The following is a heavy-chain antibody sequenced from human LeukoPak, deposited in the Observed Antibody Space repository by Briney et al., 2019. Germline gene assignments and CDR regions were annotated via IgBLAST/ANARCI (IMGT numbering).Heavy chain of an antibody. V-gene: IGHV4-34*01. J-gene: IGHJ4*02. Sequence: PSETLSLTCAVYGGSFSGYYWSWIRQPPGKGPEWIGEINHSGSTNYNPSLKSRVTISVDTSKNQFSLKLSSVTAADTAVYYCARGSGPDYWGQGTLVTVSS. CDR2: INHSGST. CDR3: ARGSGPDY. CDR1: GGSFSGYY.